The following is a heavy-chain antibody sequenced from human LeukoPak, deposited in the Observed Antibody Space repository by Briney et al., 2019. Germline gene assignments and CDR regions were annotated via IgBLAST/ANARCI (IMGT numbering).Heavy chain of an antibody. CDR3: ARELERDGYSYGAFDY. D-gene: IGHD5-18*01. V-gene: IGHV3-23*01. Sequence: GGSLRLSCAASGFTFSNYAMSWVRQAPGKGLEWVSTLSSRGGTTDFADSVKGRFTISRDNSKNTLYLQMNSLRAEDTAVYYCARELERDGYSYGAFDYWGQGTLVTVSS. CDR2: LSSRGGTT. CDR1: GFTFSNYA. J-gene: IGHJ4*02.